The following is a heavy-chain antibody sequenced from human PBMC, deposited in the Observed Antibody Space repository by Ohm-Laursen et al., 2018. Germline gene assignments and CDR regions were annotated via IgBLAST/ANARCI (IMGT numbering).Heavy chain of an antibody. CDR1: GFTFSSYA. D-gene: IGHD3-10*01. CDR3: ARVTPGSLVRGVENNWFDP. V-gene: IGHV3-21*01. CDR2: ISSHNTYI. J-gene: IGHJ5*02. Sequence: GSLRLSCAASGFTFSSYAMNWVRQAPGKGLEWVSSISSHNTYIYYADSVKGRFTISRDNAKNSLYLQMNSLRAEDTAVYYCARVTPGSLVRGVENNWFDPWGQGTLVTVSS.